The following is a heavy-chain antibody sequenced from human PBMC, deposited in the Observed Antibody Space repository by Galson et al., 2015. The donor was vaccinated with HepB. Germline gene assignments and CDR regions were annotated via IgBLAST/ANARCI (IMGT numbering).Heavy chain of an antibody. J-gene: IGHJ4*02. D-gene: IGHD4/OR15-4a*01. CDR2: ISGGGST. CDR3: ARDLGGDYGADIYYPVFDQ. V-gene: IGHV3-23*01. Sequence: SLRLSCAASGFTFSSHAMSWVRQALGKGLEWVSTISGGGSTFYAAFVKGRSAISRDNSKNTFYLQMNSLRADDTAVYYCARDLGGDYGADIYYPVFDQWGQGALVTVSS. CDR1: GFTFSSHA.